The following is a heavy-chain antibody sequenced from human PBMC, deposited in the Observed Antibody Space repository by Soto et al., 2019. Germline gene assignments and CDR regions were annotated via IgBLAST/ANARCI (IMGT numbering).Heavy chain of an antibody. CDR1: GGSVRDSY. Sequence: SETLSLTCTVSGGSVRDSYWTWIRQPPGKGLEWIGYVSASGTTKYSSSLKSRVTMSVDTSKNQFSLKVNSVTTADTAIYYCARVGHLNVYYASDYWAQGVLVTVSS. J-gene: IGHJ4*02. D-gene: IGHD1-26*01. CDR2: VSASGTT. V-gene: IGHV4-59*02. CDR3: ARVGHLNVYYASDY.